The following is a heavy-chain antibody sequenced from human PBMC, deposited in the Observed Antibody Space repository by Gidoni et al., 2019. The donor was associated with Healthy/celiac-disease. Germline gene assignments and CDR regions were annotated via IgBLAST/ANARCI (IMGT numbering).Heavy chain of an antibody. Sequence: QVQLVESGGGVVQPGRSLRLSCAASGFTFSSYGMHWVRQAPGKGLEWVAVISYDGSNKYYADSVKGRFTISRDNSKNTLYLQMNSLRAEDTAVYYCAKDAFSVVGVVIDYWGQGTLVTVSS. CDR2: ISYDGSNK. CDR3: AKDAFSVVGVVIDY. CDR1: GFTFSSYG. J-gene: IGHJ4*02. V-gene: IGHV3-30*18. D-gene: IGHD3-3*01.